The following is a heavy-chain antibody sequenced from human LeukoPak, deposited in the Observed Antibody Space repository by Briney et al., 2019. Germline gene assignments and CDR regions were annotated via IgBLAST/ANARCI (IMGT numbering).Heavy chain of an antibody. CDR1: GFTFSSYW. CDR3: ARDRVTMVRGVNYYFDY. CDR2: IKQDGSEK. V-gene: IGHV3-7*05. D-gene: IGHD3-10*01. J-gene: IGHJ4*02. Sequence: GSLRLSCAASGFTFSSYWMSWVRQAPGKGLEWVANIKQDGSEKYYVDSVKGRFTISRDNAKNSLYLQMNSLRAEGTAVYYCARDRVTMVRGVNYYFDYWGQGTLVTVSS.